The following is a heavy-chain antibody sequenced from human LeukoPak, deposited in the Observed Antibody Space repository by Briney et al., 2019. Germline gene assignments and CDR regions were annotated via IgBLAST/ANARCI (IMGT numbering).Heavy chain of an antibody. V-gene: IGHV3-11*01. CDR1: GLRFSDQY. CDR3: ARAPTNYYDSSGYYYYYYGMDV. Sequence: PGGSLRLSCAASGLRFSDQYMIWIRQTPGKGLEWVSFISGSGANRFYADSMKGRFTISKDNTKNSLYLQMNSLRAEDTAVYYCARAPTNYYDSSGYYYYYYGMDVWGQGTTVTVSS. D-gene: IGHD3-22*01. CDR2: ISGSGANR. J-gene: IGHJ6*02.